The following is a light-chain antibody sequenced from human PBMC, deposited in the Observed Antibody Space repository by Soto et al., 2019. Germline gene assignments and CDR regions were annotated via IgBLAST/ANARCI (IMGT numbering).Light chain of an antibody. V-gene: IGLV1-47*01. J-gene: IGLJ2*01. CDR2: RNN. CDR1: SSNIGSNY. Sequence: QSVLTQPPSASGTPGQRVTISCSGSSSNIGSNYVYWYQQLPGTVPQLLIYRNNERPSGVPDRFSGSKSGTSASLAISGLRSEDEADSSCAAWDDSLSGVVFGGGTKLTVL. CDR3: AAWDDSLSGVV.